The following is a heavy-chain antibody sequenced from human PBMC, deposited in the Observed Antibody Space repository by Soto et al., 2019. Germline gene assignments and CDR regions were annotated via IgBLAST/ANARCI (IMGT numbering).Heavy chain of an antibody. V-gene: IGHV3-30-3*01. CDR3: ARGACYGVFAGYYHRGFFYGMDV. J-gene: IGHJ6*02. Sequence: QVQLVESGGGVVQPGGSLRLSCAASGFPFSSYTMHWVRQAPGKGLEWVALISYDGTTKYYADSVKGRLTFSRDNPKNTLYFSKNSLRPEDTAVYFCARGACYGVFAGYYHRGFFYGMDVWGQGTTVIVSS. CDR1: GFPFSSYT. CDR2: ISYDGTTK. D-gene: IGHD3-9*01.